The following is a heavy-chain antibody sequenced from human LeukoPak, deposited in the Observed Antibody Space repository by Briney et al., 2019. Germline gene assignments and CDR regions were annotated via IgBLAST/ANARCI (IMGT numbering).Heavy chain of an antibody. CDR3: ARDRGAYCGGDCYLGFDY. CDR2: IAGSSGYI. CDR1: GFTFSSYT. V-gene: IGHV3-21*01. D-gene: IGHD2-21*02. J-gene: IGHJ4*01. Sequence: PGGSLRLSGAASGFTFSSYTMNWVRQGPGKGLEWVSSIAGSSGYISYADSVKGRFTISRDNAKKSLYLQMTSLTAEDTAVYYCARDRGAYCGGDCYLGFDYWGRGTLVTVSS.